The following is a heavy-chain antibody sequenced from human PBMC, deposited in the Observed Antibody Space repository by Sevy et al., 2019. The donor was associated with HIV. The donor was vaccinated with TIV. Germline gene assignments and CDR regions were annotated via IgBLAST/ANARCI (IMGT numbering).Heavy chain of an antibody. V-gene: IGHV3-21*01. J-gene: IGHJ4*02. D-gene: IGHD3-16*01. CDR3: ARELFGSRNFDY. CDR1: GFTFSSYS. CDR2: ISSSSSYI. Sequence: GGYLRLSCAASGFTFSSYSMNWVRQAPGKGLEWVSSISSSSSYIYYADSVKGRFTISRDNAKNSLYLQMNSLRAEDTAVYYCARELFGSRNFDYWGQGTLVTVSS.